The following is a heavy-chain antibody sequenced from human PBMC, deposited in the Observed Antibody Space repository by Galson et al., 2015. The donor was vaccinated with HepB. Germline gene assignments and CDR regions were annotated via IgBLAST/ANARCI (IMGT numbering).Heavy chain of an antibody. D-gene: IGHD3-16*01. CDR1: GFTFSSCG. CDR3: VKDLYGFTGMDV. V-gene: IGHV3-64D*06. CDR2: VSDSGNNI. Sequence: SLRLSCAGSGFTFSSCGMHWVRQAPGKGLDYLSSVSDSGNNIYYADSAQGRIIISRDNSKNTLYLQMSSLKVEDTAFYYCVKDLYGFTGMDVWGQGTTVTVSS. J-gene: IGHJ6*02.